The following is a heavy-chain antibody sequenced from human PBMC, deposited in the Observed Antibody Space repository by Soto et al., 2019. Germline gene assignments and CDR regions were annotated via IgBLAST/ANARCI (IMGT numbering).Heavy chain of an antibody. D-gene: IGHD4-17*01. J-gene: IGHJ4*02. Sequence: SETLSLTCAVSGGSISSGGYSWSWIRQPPGKGLEWIGYIYHSGSTYYNPSLKSRVTISVDRSKNQFSLKLSSVTAADTAVYYCARGVYGDYVSDYWGQGTLVT. CDR2: IYHSGST. CDR3: ARGVYGDYVSDY. V-gene: IGHV4-30-2*01. CDR1: GGSISSGGYS.